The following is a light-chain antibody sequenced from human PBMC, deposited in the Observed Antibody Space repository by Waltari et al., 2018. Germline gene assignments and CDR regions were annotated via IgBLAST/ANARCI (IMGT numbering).Light chain of an antibody. V-gene: IGLV1-47*01. CDR2: RNN. CDR1: NANLGSNY. CDR3: ASWDDSHYV. Sequence: QSVLTQPPSASETPGQRVTISCSGSNANLGSNYLYWYQQLPGKAPKLLIYRNNQRPSGVPYRFSASKSGTSASLAIDGLRSEDEAIYYCASWDDSHYVFGPGTQVTVL. J-gene: IGLJ1*01.